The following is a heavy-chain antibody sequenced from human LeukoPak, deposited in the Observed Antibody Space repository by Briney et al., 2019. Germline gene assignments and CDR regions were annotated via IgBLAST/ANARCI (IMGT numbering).Heavy chain of an antibody. V-gene: IGHV3-23*01. Sequence: PGGSLRLSCAASGFTFSSDALSWVRQAPGKALEWVSLISGSGGRTDYADSVKGRFTISRDNSKNTLYLQMNSLKAEDTAVYYCAKHVRTSVWFFDFWGQGTLVTVSS. CDR1: GFTFSSDA. CDR2: ISGSGGRT. CDR3: AKHVRTSVWFFDF. D-gene: IGHD6-19*01. J-gene: IGHJ4*02.